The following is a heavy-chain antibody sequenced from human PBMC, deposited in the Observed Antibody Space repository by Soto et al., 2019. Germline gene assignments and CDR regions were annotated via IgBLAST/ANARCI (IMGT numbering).Heavy chain of an antibody. CDR2: INHRGTI. D-gene: IGHD3-16*01. V-gene: IGHV4-34*01. Sequence: QVLLQQGGAGLLKPSETLSLTCRVDGGSLSDNYWNWIRQSPGRGLEWIGEINHRGTINYNPSLRSRVTLSVDTSKNEFSLRLTSVTAADTAVYYCARGGGVRTSHMVWFDPWGQGTLVTVSS. CDR3: ARGGGVRTSHMVWFDP. CDR1: GGSLSDNY. J-gene: IGHJ5*02.